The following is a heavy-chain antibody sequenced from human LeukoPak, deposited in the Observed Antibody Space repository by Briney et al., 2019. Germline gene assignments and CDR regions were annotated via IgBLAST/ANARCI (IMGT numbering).Heavy chain of an antibody. V-gene: IGHV1-2*02. Sequence: ASVKVSCKASEYTFTSYYMHWVRQAPGQGREWVGWINPNRGCTNYAQKFQGRVTMTRHTSISTAYMDLSRLRSDDTALYYCATFGGVYQFDYWGKGTLVTVSS. CDR2: INPNRGCT. J-gene: IGHJ4*02. CDR1: EYTFTSYY. D-gene: IGHD3-16*01. CDR3: ATFGGVYQFDY.